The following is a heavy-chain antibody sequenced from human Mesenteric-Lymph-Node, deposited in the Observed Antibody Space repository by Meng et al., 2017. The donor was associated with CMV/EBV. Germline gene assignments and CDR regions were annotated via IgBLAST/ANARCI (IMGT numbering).Heavy chain of an antibody. CDR3: ARERGYSYGAYYYYGMDV. J-gene: IGHJ6*02. Sequence: GGSLRLSCAASGFTFSSYGMHWVRQAPGKGLEWVAFIRYDGSNKYYADSVKGRFTISRDNSKNTLYLQMNSLRAEDTAVYYCARERGYSYGAYYYYGMDVWGQGTTVTVSS. V-gene: IGHV3-30*02. CDR2: IRYDGSNK. CDR1: GFTFSSYG. D-gene: IGHD5-18*01.